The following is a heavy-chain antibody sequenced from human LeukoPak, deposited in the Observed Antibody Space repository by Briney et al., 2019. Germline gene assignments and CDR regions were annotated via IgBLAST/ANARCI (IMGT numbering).Heavy chain of an antibody. V-gene: IGHV3-11*04. CDR1: GFTVSSNY. CDR2: ISSDGNNI. Sequence: GGSQRLSCAASGFTVSSNYMSWVRQAPGKGLEWVSYISSDGNNIYYANSVKGRFTISRDDAKNSLYLQMSSLRAEDTAFYYCARSNILNAFEVWGQGTMVTVSS. D-gene: IGHD2/OR15-2a*01. J-gene: IGHJ3*01. CDR3: ARSNILNAFEV.